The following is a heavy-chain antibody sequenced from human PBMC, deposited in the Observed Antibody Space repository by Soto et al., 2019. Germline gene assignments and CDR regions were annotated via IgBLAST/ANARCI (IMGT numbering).Heavy chain of an antibody. V-gene: IGHV3-23*01. J-gene: IGHJ4*02. CDR3: AKGKTSGWYYFDY. D-gene: IGHD6-19*01. Sequence: EVQLLESGGDLVQPGGSLRLSCAASGFTFSNFAMSWVRQAPGRGLEWVSGISASGRDTYYVDSVKDRFTVSRDNSKNTLYLQMNSLRAEDTAIYYCAKGKTSGWYYFDYWGQGALVTVSS. CDR2: ISASGRDT. CDR1: GFTFSNFA.